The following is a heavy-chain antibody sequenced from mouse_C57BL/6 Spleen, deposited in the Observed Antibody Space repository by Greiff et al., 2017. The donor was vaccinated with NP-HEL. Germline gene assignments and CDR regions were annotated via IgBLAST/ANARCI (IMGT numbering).Heavy chain of an antibody. Sequence: VQLQQPGAELVMPGASVKLSCKASGYTFTSYWMPWVKQRPGQGLEWIGEIDPSDSYTNYNQKFKGKSTLTVDKSSSTAYMQLSSLTSEDSAVYYGARDTGSYYIDYWGQGTTLTVSS. CDR2: IDPSDSYT. CDR1: GYTFTSYW. V-gene: IGHV1-69*01. J-gene: IGHJ2*01. D-gene: IGHD4-1*01. CDR3: ARDTGSYYIDY.